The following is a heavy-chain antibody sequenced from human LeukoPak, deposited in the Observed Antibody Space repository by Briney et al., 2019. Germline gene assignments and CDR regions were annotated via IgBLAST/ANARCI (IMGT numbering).Heavy chain of an antibody. J-gene: IGHJ4*02. CDR2: XXXNDGDT. CDR1: GYTFTDYY. Sequence: GASVKVSCKASGYTFTDYYMHWVRQAPGQGFXXXXXXXXNDGDTNYAQKFQGRVTMTRGTSISTAHMEVSRLRSDDTAVYYCARANFLYCSSTTCLFDYWGQGTLVTVSS. V-gene: IGHV1-2*02. CDR3: ARANFLYCSSTTCLFDY. D-gene: IGHD2-2*01.